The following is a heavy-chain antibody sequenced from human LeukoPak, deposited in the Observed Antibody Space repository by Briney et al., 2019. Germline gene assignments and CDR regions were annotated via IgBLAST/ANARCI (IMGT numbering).Heavy chain of an antibody. J-gene: IGHJ6*03. D-gene: IGHD3-10*01. CDR2: ISYDGSNK. V-gene: IGHV3-30-3*01. CDR3: ARPPRGYYYMDV. Sequence: GGSLRLSCAASGFTFSSYAMHWVRQAPGKGLEWVAVISYDGSNKYYADSVKGRSTISRDNSRSTLYLQMNSLRAEDTAIYYCARPPRGYYYMDVWGRGTTVTVSS. CDR1: GFTFSSYA.